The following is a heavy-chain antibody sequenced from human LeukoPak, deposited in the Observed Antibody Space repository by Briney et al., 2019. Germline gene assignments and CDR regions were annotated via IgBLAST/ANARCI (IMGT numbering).Heavy chain of an antibody. CDR2: ISGSGGST. D-gene: IGHD3-3*01. Sequence: GGSLRLSCAASGFTFSSYAMSWVRQAPGKGLEWVSAISGSGGSTYYADSVKGRFTISRDNSKTTLYLQMNSLRAEDTAVYYCAKDFWSGYYRDDYMAVWGKGTTVTVSS. J-gene: IGHJ6*03. CDR1: GFTFSSYA. CDR3: AKDFWSGYYRDDYMAV. V-gene: IGHV3-23*01.